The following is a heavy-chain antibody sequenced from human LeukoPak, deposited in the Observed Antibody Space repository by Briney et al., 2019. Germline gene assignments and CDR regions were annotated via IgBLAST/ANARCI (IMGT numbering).Heavy chain of an antibody. D-gene: IGHD6-13*01. V-gene: IGHV3-48*01. CDR2: INSSSNSM. Sequence: PSGSLTLYCAASGFTFSGYFMTWLRQAPGKGLEWVSYINSSSNSMYYAVSGKGRFTISRDNARNTLYLQMNIPRAEDTAVYYCAILPGYSSGWYEVNYWGEGTLVTVSS. CDR1: GFTFSGYF. CDR3: AILPGYSSGWYEVNY. J-gene: IGHJ4*02.